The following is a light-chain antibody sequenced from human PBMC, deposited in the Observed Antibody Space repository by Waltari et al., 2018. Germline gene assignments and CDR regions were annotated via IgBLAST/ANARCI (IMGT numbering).Light chain of an antibody. Sequence: HSALTQPAPVSGSPGQSIAISCTGTTGDVGGFNNVSCYQHHPATAPKLMIYDVSNRPAGVSNRFSGSKSGNTASLTISGLQAEDEADYYCSSYTSSSAVVFGGGTKLTVL. CDR1: TGDVGGFNN. J-gene: IGLJ2*01. V-gene: IGLV2-14*03. CDR3: SSYTSSSAVV. CDR2: DVS.